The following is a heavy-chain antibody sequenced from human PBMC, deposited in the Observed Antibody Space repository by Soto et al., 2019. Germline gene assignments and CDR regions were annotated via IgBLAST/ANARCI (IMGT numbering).Heavy chain of an antibody. J-gene: IGHJ6*02. V-gene: IGHV1-18*04. D-gene: IGHD6-13*01. CDR3: ARVSSSWYGYYYYYGMDV. CDR2: ISAYNGNT. CDR1: GYTFTSYG. Sequence: ASVKVSCKASGYTFTSYGISWVRQAPGQGLEWMGWISAYNGNTNYAQKLQGRVTMTTDTSTSTAYMELRSLRSDDTAVYYCARVSSSWYGYYYYYGMDVRGQGTTVTVSS.